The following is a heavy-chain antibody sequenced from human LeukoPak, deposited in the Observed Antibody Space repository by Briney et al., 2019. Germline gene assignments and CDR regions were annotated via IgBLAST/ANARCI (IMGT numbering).Heavy chain of an antibody. V-gene: IGHV4-39*07. CDR1: GGSISSYY. CDR2: IYYSGST. J-gene: IGHJ6*03. CDR3: ARSPIQLWFYYYYYMDV. Sequence: PSETLSLTCTVSGGSISSYYWGWIRQPPGKGPEWIGSIYYSGSTYYNPSLKSRVTISVDTSKNQFSLKLSSVTAADTAVYYCARSPIQLWFYYYYYMDVWGKGTTVTVSS. D-gene: IGHD5-18*01.